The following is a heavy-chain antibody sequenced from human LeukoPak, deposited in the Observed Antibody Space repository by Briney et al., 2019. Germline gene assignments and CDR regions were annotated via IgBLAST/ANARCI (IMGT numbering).Heavy chain of an antibody. J-gene: IGHJ5*02. V-gene: IGHV4-39*07. Sequence: SETLSLTCTVSGGSISSSSDYWGWIRQPPGKGLEWIGSIYHSGSTYYNPSLKGRVTISVDTSKNQFSLKLSSVTAADTAVYYCARDAIAAYNWFDPWGQGTLVTVSS. CDR2: IYHSGST. CDR3: ARDAIAAYNWFDP. D-gene: IGHD6-13*01. CDR1: GGSISSSSDY.